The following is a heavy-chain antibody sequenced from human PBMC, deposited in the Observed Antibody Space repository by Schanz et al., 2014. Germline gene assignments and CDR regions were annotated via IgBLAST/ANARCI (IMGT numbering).Heavy chain of an antibody. V-gene: IGHV1-18*01. CDR2: ISGYNGHT. J-gene: IGHJ5*02. CDR1: GYTFTSYG. D-gene: IGHD2-2*01. CDR3: ARDRRRYCSTASCLHDNWFDP. Sequence: QVQLVQSGAEVKKPGASVKVSCKASGYTFTSYGISWVRQAPGQGLEWMGWISGYNGHTKYAQKVQGRVTMTTDTSTGTAYMELRSLRSDDTAVYYCARDRRRYCSTASCLHDNWFDPWGQGTLVIVSS.